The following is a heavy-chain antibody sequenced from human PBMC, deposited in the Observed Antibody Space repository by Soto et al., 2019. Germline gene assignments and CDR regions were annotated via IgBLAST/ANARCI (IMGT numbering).Heavy chain of an antibody. V-gene: IGHV3-23*01. D-gene: IGHD2-8*01. Sequence: EVQLLESGGGWVQPGGSLRLSCAASGFAFSSYDMSWVRQAPGKGLEWVSGISGSGGSAYYADSVKGRFTISRDNPKNTLYVKMNSLRSEDTAIYYCAKEDDAWTNGHFDIWGQGTLVTVSS. CDR1: GFAFSSYD. CDR2: ISGSGGSA. CDR3: AKEDDAWTNGHFDI. J-gene: IGHJ3*02.